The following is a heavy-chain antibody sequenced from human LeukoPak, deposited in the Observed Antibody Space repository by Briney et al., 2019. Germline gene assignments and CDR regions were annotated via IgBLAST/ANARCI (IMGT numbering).Heavy chain of an antibody. CDR2: IYYSGST. D-gene: IGHD3-3*01. V-gene: IGHV4-59*01. CDR3: ARALAYYDFWSGTNWFDP. J-gene: IGHJ5*02. CDR1: GGSISSDY. Sequence: SETLSLTCTVSGGSISSDYWSWIRQPPGKGLEWIGYIYYSGSTNYNPSLKSRATISVDTSKNQFSLKLSSVTAADTAVYYCARALAYYDFWSGTNWFDPWGQGTLVTVSS.